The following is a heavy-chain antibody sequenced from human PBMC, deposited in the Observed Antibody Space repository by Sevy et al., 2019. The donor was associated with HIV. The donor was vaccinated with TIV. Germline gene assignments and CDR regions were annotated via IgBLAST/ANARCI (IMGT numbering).Heavy chain of an antibody. CDR1: GFTFSSYA. CDR2: ISGSGGST. CDR3: AKTLSVVAAASLDY. J-gene: IGHJ4*02. Sequence: GGSLRLSCAASGFTFSSYAMSWVRQAPGKGLEWVSAISGSGGSTYYADSVKGRFTTSRDNSKNTLYLQMNSLRAEDTAVNYCAKTLSVVAAASLDYWGQGTLVTVSP. D-gene: IGHD6-13*01. V-gene: IGHV3-23*01.